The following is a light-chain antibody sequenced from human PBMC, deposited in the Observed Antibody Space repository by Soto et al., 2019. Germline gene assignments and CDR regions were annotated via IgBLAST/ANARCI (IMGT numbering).Light chain of an antibody. Sequence: ETVLTQAPGTLSLSPGERATLSCGVSQSVSSSYLAWYQQKPGQAPRLLIYGASSRATGIPDRFSGSGSGTDFTLTISRLEPEDFAVYYCQQYGSSPRTFGQGTKVDI. V-gene: IGKV3-20*01. CDR3: QQYGSSPRT. J-gene: IGKJ1*01. CDR1: QSVSSSY. CDR2: GAS.